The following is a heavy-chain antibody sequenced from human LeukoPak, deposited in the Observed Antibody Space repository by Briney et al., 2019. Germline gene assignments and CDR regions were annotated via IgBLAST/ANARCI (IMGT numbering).Heavy chain of an antibody. CDR2: INPNSGGT. J-gene: IGHJ5*02. V-gene: IGHV1-2*02. D-gene: IGHD3-16*01. CDR1: GYTFTGYY. Sequence: EASVKVSCKASGYTFTGYYMHWVRQAPGQGLEWMGWINPNSGGTNYAQKFRGRVTMTRDTSISTAYMGLSRLRSDDTAVYYCARDADYVWGSFPNWFDPWGQGTLVTVSS. CDR3: ARDADYVWGSFPNWFDP.